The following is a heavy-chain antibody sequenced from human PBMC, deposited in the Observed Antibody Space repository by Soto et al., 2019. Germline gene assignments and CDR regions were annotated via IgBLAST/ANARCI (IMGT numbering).Heavy chain of an antibody. CDR3: ARGVSARTTPLDY. J-gene: IGHJ4*02. V-gene: IGHV4-59*01. CDR1: GGSISSYY. D-gene: IGHD1-7*01. CDR2: IYYSGST. Sequence: SETLSLTCTVSGGSISSYYWSWIRQPPGKGLEWIGYIYYSGSTNYNPSLKSRVTISVDTSKNHFSLKLRSVTAADTAVYYCARGVSARTTPLDYWGQGTHVSVSS.